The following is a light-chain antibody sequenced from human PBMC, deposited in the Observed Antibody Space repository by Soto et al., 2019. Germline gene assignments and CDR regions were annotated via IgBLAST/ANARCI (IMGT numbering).Light chain of an antibody. J-gene: IGLJ2*01. Sequence: QSALTQPRSVSGSPGQSVTISCTGTSRDVGAYNYVSWYQQHPGKAPKLIIYDVSKWPSGVPDRFSGSKSGNTASLTISGLQAEDDADYYCCSSAGSSTVIFGGGIKLTVL. V-gene: IGLV2-11*01. CDR2: DVS. CDR3: CSSAGSSTVI. CDR1: SRDVGAYNY.